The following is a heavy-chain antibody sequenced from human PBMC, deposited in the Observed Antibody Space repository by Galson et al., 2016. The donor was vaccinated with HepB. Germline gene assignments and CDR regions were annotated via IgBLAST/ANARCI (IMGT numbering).Heavy chain of an antibody. D-gene: IGHD3-16*01. V-gene: IGHV3-30*18. CDR3: TKDQFAGLGYFDH. Sequence: SLRLSCAASGFTFGDYDMNWVRQAPGKGPEWVAVISYDGKTQEYADSVKGRFIISRDNAENTVFLQMNSLRPEDTAVYYCTKDQFAGLGYFDHWGQGTVVTVSS. J-gene: IGHJ4*02. CDR1: GFTFGDYD. CDR2: ISYDGKTQ.